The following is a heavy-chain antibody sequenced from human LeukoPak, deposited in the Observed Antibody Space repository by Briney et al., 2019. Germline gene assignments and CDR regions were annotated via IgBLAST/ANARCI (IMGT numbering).Heavy chain of an antibody. J-gene: IGHJ3*02. CDR1: GGSISSGIW. V-gene: IGHV4-4*02. CDR2: IYHSGST. D-gene: IGHD1-26*01. CDR3: ARKPTTSDAFDM. Sequence: SETLSLTCGVSGGSISSGIWWSWVRPPPGKGLEWIGEIYHSGSTNYNPSLKSRGTISVDKSKSQFSLKLISVTAADTAIYYCARKPTTSDAFDMWGQGTMVTVSS.